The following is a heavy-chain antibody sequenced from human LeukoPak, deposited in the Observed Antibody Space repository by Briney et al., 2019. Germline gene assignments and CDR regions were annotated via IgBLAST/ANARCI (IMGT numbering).Heavy chain of an antibody. D-gene: IGHD2-21*02. CDR3: AGYCGGDCYSSAFDI. CDR1: GGSISSYY. CDR2: IYYSGST. Sequence: SETLSLTCKVSGGSISSYYWSWIRQPPGKGLEWIGDIYYSGSTNYNPSLKSRVTISVDTSKNQFSLKLSSVTAADTAVYYCAGYCGGDCYSSAFDIWGQGTMVTVSS. J-gene: IGHJ3*02. V-gene: IGHV4-59*01.